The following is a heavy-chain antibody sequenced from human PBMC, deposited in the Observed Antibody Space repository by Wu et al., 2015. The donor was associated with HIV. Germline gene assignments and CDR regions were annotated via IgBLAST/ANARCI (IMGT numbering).Heavy chain of an antibody. D-gene: IGHD3-16*01. CDR3: TKYVGYCYFDL. CDR2: INPNSGDT. J-gene: IGHJ2*01. CDR1: GYTFIDYF. V-gene: IGHV1-2*02. Sequence: QAQLVQSGAEVKKPGASVKVSCKASGYTFIDYFIHWVRQAPGQGLEWMGWINPNSGDTRYAQQFQDRVTMTRDTSNTTTFMELSGLTSDDTAVYYCTKYVGYCYFDLWAVAPWSLSPQ.